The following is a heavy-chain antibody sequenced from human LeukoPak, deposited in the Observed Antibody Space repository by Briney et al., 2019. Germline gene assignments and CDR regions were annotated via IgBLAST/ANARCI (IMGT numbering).Heavy chain of an antibody. CDR2: ISYDGSNK. V-gene: IGHV3-30-3*01. Sequence: QPGGSLRLSCAASGFTFSSYAMHWVRQAPGKGLEWVAVISYDGSNKYYADSVKGRFTISRDNSKNTLYLQMNSLRAEDTAVYYCAKGFTNYGMDVWGQGTTVTVSS. J-gene: IGHJ6*02. D-gene: IGHD1-1*01. CDR1: GFTFSSYA. CDR3: AKGFTNYGMDV.